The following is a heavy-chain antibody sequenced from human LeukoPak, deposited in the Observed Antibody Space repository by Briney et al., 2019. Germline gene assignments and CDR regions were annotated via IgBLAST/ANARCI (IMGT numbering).Heavy chain of an antibody. D-gene: IGHD2-2*01. CDR2: IYYSGST. CDR3: ARLGYCSSTSCYFDYYYGMDV. J-gene: IGHJ6*02. V-gene: IGHV4-59*08. CDR1: GGSISSYY. Sequence: SETLSLTCTVSGGSISSYYWSWIRQPPGKGLEWIGYIYYSGSTNYNPSLESRVTISVDTSKNQFSLKLSSVTAADTAVYYCARLGYCSSTSCYFDYYYGMDVWGQGTTVTVSS.